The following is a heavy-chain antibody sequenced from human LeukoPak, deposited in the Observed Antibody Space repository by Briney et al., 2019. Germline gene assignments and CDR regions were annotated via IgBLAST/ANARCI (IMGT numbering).Heavy chain of an antibody. J-gene: IGHJ4*02. V-gene: IGHV4-39*07. CDR2: IYYSGST. Sequence: SETLPLTCTVSGGSISSSSYYWGWIRQPPGKGLEWIGSIYYSGSTYYNPSLKSRLTISVDTSKNQCSLKLSSVTAADTAVYYCARQSISGSSLSYFDYWGQGTLVNVSS. CDR3: ARQSISGSSLSYFDY. D-gene: IGHD3-22*01. CDR1: GGSISSSSYY.